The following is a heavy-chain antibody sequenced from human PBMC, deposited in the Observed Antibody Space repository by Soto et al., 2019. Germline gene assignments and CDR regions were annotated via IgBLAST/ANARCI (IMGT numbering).Heavy chain of an antibody. D-gene: IGHD3-16*01. CDR2: IYYSGST. V-gene: IGHV4-59*08. J-gene: IGHJ4*02. CDR1: GGSISSYY. CDR3: GGTSRVFDLDS. Sequence: PSETLSLTCTVSGGSISSYYWSWIRQPPRKGLEWIGYIYYSGSTNYNPSLKSRVTISVDTSKNQFSLKLSSVTAADTAVYYCGGTSRVFDLDSWGQGTLVTVS.